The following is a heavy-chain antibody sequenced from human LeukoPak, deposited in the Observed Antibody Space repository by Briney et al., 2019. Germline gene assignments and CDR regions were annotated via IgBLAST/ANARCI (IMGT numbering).Heavy chain of an antibody. J-gene: IGHJ4*02. V-gene: IGHV3-33*01. CDR1: GFTFSSYG. D-gene: IGHD6-13*01. CDR3: ARESRGYSSSWYVGYFDY. Sequence: GGSLRLSCAASGFTFSSYGMHWVRQAPGKGLEWVAVIRYDGSNKYYADSVKGRFTTSRDNSKNTLYLQMNSLRAEDTAVYYCARESRGYSSSWYVGYFDYWGQGTPVTVSS. CDR2: IRYDGSNK.